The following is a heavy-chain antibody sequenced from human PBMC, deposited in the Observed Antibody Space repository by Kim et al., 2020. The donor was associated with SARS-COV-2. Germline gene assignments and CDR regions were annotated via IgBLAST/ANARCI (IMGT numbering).Heavy chain of an antibody. V-gene: IGHV3-30*18. CDR3: AKDRRYYDILTGYLTPNYYYYYGMDV. CDR2: ISYDGSNK. Sequence: GRSLRLSCAASGFTFSSYGMHWVRQAPGKGLEWVAVISYDGSNKYYADSVKGRFTISRDNSKNTLYLQMNSLRAEDTAVYYCAKDRRYYDILTGYLTPNYYYYYGMDVWGQGTTVTVSS. J-gene: IGHJ6*02. CDR1: GFTFSSYG. D-gene: IGHD3-9*01.